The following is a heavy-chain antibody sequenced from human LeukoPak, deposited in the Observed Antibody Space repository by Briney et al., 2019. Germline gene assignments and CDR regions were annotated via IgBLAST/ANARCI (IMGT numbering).Heavy chain of an antibody. CDR3: ARDQLRHGSGGYDDAFDI. Sequence: SVNLSCKASGGTFSSFAIGWVREAPGQGLECMGGLIPIFGTANYAQKFQGRVTITADESTSTAYMELSSLRSEDTAVYYCARDQLRHGSGGYDDAFDIWGQGTMVTVSS. CDR1: GGTFSSFA. CDR2: LIPIFGTA. J-gene: IGHJ3*02. D-gene: IGHD3-10*01. V-gene: IGHV1-69*13.